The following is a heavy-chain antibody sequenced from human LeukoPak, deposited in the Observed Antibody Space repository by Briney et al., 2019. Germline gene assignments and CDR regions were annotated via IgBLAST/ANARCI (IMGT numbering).Heavy chain of an antibody. D-gene: IGHD1-26*01. CDR1: GFTFTTYP. Sequence: GGSLRLSCAASGFTFTTYPMSWVRQAPGKGLEWVSAISASGGGTYYADSVKGRFTISRDNSRSTVFLQMSSLRAEDTAVYYCAKDFRPGSYDWGQGTLVTVSS. J-gene: IGHJ4*02. CDR2: ISASGGGT. V-gene: IGHV3-23*01. CDR3: AKDFRPGSYD.